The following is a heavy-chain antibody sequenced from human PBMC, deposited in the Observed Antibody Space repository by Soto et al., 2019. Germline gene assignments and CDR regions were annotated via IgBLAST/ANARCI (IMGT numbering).Heavy chain of an antibody. V-gene: IGHV1-69*13. CDR2: IIPISGTT. D-gene: IGHD3-22*01. J-gene: IGHJ4*02. CDR3: ARGPDRSGFYLFDY. CDR1: GGTFSNHA. Sequence: ASVKFSCKASGGTFSNHAISWVRQAPGQGPECMGGIIPISGTTNYAQKFQGRVTITAXXXXTXXXMXLXXLRXEXTAVYYCARGPDRSGFYLFDYWGQGTLVTVSS.